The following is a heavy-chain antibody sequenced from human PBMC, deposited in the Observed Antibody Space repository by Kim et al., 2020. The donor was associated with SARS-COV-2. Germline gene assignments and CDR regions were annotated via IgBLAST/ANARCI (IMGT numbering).Heavy chain of an antibody. J-gene: IGHJ6*02. CDR2: IDPSDSYT. CDR3: ARARVGATTDYYYYYGMDV. Sequence: GESLKISCKGSGYSFTSYWISWVRQMPGKGLEWMGRIDPSDSYTNYSPSFQGHVTISADKSISTAYLQWSSLKASDTAMYYCARARVGATTDYYYYYGMDVWGQGTTVTVSS. D-gene: IGHD1-26*01. V-gene: IGHV5-10-1*01. CDR1: GYSFTSYW.